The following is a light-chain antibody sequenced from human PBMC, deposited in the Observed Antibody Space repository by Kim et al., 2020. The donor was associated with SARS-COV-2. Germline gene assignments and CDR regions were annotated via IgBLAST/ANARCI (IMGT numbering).Light chain of an antibody. CDR1: QSVAKNF. CDR3: QQYAGSPLT. V-gene: IGKV3-20*01. Sequence: SPEERATLACRASQSVAKNFLAWYQQKPGRAPRLLISGASNRATDIPDRFSGSGSGTDFTLIISRLEPEYFAVYYCQQYAGSPLTFGGGTKVDIK. J-gene: IGKJ4*01. CDR2: GAS.